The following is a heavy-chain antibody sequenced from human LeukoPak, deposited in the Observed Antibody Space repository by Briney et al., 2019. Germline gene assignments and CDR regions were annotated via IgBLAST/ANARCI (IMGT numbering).Heavy chain of an antibody. V-gene: IGHV1-46*01. Sequence: ASVKVSCKASGYTFTSYYMHWVRQAPGQGLEWMGIINPSGGSTSYAQKFQGRVTMTRDTSTSTVYMELSSLRSKDTAVYYCARVIPLPGLLGAFDIWGQGTMVTVSS. CDR3: ARVIPLPGLLGAFDI. D-gene: IGHD1-26*01. CDR1: GYTFTSYY. J-gene: IGHJ3*02. CDR2: INPSGGST.